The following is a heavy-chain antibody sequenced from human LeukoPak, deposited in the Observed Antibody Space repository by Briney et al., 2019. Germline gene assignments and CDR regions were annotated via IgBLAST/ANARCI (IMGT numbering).Heavy chain of an antibody. J-gene: IGHJ6*02. CDR1: GSTFSSYG. CDR2: ISYDGSNK. V-gene: IGHV3-30*03. CDR3: VWDYGDYVMDV. Sequence: TGGSLRLSCAASGSTFSSYGMHWVRQAPGKGLEWVALISYDGSNKDYTDSVKGRFTISRDNSKNTLYLQLNSLRAEDTAVYYCVWDYGDYVMDVWGLGTTVIVTS. D-gene: IGHD4-17*01.